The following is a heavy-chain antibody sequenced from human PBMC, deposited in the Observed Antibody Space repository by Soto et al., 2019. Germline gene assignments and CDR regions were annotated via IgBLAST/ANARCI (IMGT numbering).Heavy chain of an antibody. CDR2: ISSSSSYI. CDR3: ARDMNKFDS. D-gene: IGHD3-16*01. CDR1: GFTFSSYS. V-gene: IGHV3-21*01. Sequence: EVQLVESGGGLVKPGGSLILSCAASGFTFSSYSMNWVRQAPGKGLEWVSSISSSSSYIYYADSVKGRCTISRDNAKNSLFLQMNSLRAEDTAVYYCARDMNKFDSWGQGTLVTVSS. J-gene: IGHJ5*01.